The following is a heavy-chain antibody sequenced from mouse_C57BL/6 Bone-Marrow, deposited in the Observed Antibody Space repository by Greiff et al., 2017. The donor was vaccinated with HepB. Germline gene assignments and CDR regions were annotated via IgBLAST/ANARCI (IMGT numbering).Heavy chain of an antibody. Sequence: VNVVESGSELVRPGTSVKMSCKASGYTFTNYWIGWAKQRPGHGLEWIGDIYPGGGYTNYNEKFKGKATLTADKSSSTAYMQFSSLTSEDSAIYYCARSPFTLYYFDYWGQGTTLTVSS. CDR3: ARSPFTLYYFDY. CDR1: GYTFTNYW. CDR2: IYPGGGYT. V-gene: IGHV1-63*01. D-gene: IGHD2-12*01. J-gene: IGHJ2*01.